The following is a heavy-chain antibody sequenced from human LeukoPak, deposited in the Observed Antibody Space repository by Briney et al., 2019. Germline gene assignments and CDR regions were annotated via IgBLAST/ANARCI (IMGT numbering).Heavy chain of an antibody. CDR1: GGSVSSGSYY. CDR2: IYYSGST. CDR3: ATMPAYSGYEFDY. D-gene: IGHD5-12*01. V-gene: IGHV4-61*01. Sequence: SETLSLTCTVSGGSVSSGSYYWSWIRQPPGKGLEWIAYIYYSGSTNYNPSLKSRVTISVDTSKNQLSLKLTSVTAADTAVYYCATMPAYSGYEFDYWGQGTLVTVSS. J-gene: IGHJ4*02.